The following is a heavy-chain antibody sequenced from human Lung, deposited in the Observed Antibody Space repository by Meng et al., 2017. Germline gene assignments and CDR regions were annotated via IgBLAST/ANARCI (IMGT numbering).Heavy chain of an antibody. V-gene: IGHV4-34*02. J-gene: IGHJ4*02. Sequence: HVPRPRLGAGLVKPSDTRSLPCAVYGGSFSVYYWIWIRQPPGKGLEWIGEIIDSGSTDYNPSLKSRVTISVDTSKNQFSLRVTSVTAADRSVYYCVRRTYSSGCYFDYWGQGTLVTVSS. CDR2: IIDSGST. CDR3: VRRTYSSGCYFDY. D-gene: IGHD6-19*01. CDR1: GGSFSVYY.